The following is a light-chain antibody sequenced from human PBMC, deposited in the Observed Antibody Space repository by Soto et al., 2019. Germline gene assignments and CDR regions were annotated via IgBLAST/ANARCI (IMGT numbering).Light chain of an antibody. CDR1: QSLLHDNGYNY. CDR2: LGS. Sequence: DLVMTQSPLSLPVTPGEPASISCRSSQSLLHDNGYNYLDWYLQKPGQSPQLLIYLGSNRASGVPDRFSGSASGTDFTLKISRVEAGDAGIFYCMQALQAPWTFGQGTKVEIK. CDR3: MQALQAPWT. V-gene: IGKV2-28*01. J-gene: IGKJ1*01.